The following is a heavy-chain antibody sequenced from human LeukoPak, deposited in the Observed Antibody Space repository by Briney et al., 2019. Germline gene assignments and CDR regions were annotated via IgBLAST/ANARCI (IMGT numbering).Heavy chain of an antibody. CDR2: IYYRVTS. CDR3: ARAVGGDGSGSL. D-gene: IGHD3-10*01. V-gene: IGHV4-59*01. Sequence: SETLSLTCTVSGDSISTYYWSWIRQPPGKGLEWIGYIYYRVTSDYNPSLKSRVTMSVDMSTRQISLKLSSVTAADTAVFYCARAVGGDGSGSLWGPGTLVTVSS. CDR1: GDSISTYY. J-gene: IGHJ4*02.